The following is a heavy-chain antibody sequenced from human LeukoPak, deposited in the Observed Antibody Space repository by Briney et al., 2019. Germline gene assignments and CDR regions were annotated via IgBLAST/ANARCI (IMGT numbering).Heavy chain of an antibody. V-gene: IGHV3-21*05. CDR2: IHSSGDYI. Sequence: GGSLRLSCAASASGVAFTSHSMNWVRRAPGKGLEWISYIHSSGDYIFYADSVKGRFTVSRDNARNSLYLQMNSLRAEDTAIYYCAREYNSRATFDYWGQGTLVTVSS. CDR1: ASGVAFTSHS. J-gene: IGHJ4*02. CDR3: AREYNSRATFDY. D-gene: IGHD1-20*01.